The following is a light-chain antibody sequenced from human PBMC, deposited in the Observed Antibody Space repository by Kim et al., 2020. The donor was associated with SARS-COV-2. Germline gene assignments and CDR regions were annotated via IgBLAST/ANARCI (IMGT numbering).Light chain of an antibody. Sequence: STSLGDRVTITCRASQTISTFLNWYQQKPGKAPNLLISSSSTLQSGAPSRFSGSGSGTDFTLTISSLQPEDIATYYCQQSYRTPYTFGQGTKLEIK. J-gene: IGKJ2*01. V-gene: IGKV1-39*01. CDR2: SSS. CDR3: QQSYRTPYT. CDR1: QTISTF.